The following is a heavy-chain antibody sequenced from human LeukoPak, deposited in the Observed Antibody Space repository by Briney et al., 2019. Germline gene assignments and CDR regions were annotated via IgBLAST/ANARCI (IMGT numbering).Heavy chain of an antibody. CDR2: IAYDGSRA. D-gene: IGHD1-14*01. V-gene: IGHV3-33*01. J-gene: IGHJ4*02. CDR3: TRYNNDHFDY. Sequence: GTSLRLSCAGSGFTFGGYGMHWFRQTPGKGLEWVAVIAYDGSRAFYADSVKGRFTISRDNSKNTMSVQMDDLRAEDTAVYYCTRYNNDHFDYWGQGTLVTVSS. CDR1: GFTFGGYG.